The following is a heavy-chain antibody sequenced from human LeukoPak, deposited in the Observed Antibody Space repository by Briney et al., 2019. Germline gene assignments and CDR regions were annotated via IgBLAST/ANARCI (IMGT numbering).Heavy chain of an antibody. V-gene: IGHV4-39*01. Sequence: KPSETLYVTWTVSCVYISTIRYYWGWIRQPPGQGLEWIASIYYSGSTYYNPSLKSRGTISVDTAKNHFSLQLSSVTAADTAVYYCARHLDSSSPNFEYWGQGTLVTVSS. J-gene: IGHJ4*02. CDR3: ARHLDSSSPNFEY. CDR1: CVYISTIRYY. CDR2: IYYSGST. D-gene: IGHD2-2*03.